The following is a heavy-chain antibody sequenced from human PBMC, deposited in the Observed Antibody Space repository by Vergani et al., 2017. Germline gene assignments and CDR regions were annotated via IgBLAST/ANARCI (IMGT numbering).Heavy chain of an antibody. CDR1: GFTFSSYA. CDR2: ISGSGGST. D-gene: IGHD4-23*01. CDR3: AKVSGPYGGNPEDY. V-gene: IGHV3-23*01. Sequence: EVQLLESGGGLVQPGGSLRLSCAASGFTFSSYAMSWVRQAPGKGLEWVSAISGSGGSTYYADSVKGRFTSSRDNSKNTLYLQMNSLRAEDTAVYYCAKVSGPYGGNPEDYWGQGTLVTVSS. J-gene: IGHJ4*02.